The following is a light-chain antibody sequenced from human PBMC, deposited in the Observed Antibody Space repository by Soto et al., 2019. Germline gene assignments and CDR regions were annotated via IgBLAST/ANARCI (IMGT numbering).Light chain of an antibody. CDR3: ETWDSNTWV. CDR1: SGHSSYI. Sequence: QPVLTQSSSASASLGSSVKLTCTLSSGHSSYIIAWHQQQPGKGPRYLMNLEGRGSYNKGSGIPDRFSGSSSGPDRYLTISNLQFEDEADYYCETWDSNTWVFGGGTKVTVL. CDR2: LEGRGSY. V-gene: IGLV4-60*02. J-gene: IGLJ3*02.